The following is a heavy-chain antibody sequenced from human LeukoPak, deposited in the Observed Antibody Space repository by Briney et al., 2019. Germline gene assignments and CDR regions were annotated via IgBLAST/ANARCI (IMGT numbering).Heavy chain of an antibody. CDR3: ANLAAPGQTVQDY. Sequence: GGSLRLSCAASGFTVSSNYMSWVRQAPGKGLEWVSVIYSGGSTYYADSVKGRFTISRDNSKNTLYLQMNSPRAEDTAVYYCANLAAPGQTVQDYWGQGTLVTVSS. D-gene: IGHD6-6*01. CDR1: GFTVSSNY. V-gene: IGHV3-66*02. CDR2: IYSGGST. J-gene: IGHJ4*02.